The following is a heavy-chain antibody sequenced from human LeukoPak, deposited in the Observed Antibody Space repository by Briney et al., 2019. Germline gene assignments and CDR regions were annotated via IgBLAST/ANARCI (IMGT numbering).Heavy chain of an antibody. CDR1: GFTFSSYW. J-gene: IGHJ4*02. Sequence: PGGSLRLSCAASGFTFSSYWMTWVRQAPGTGLEWVANIKQDGSEKYYVDSVKGRFTISRDNAKNSLYLQMNSLRAEDTAVYYCARLYCSSISCYYGYWGQGTLVTVSS. D-gene: IGHD2-2*01. CDR3: ARLYCSSISCYYGY. V-gene: IGHV3-7*03. CDR2: IKQDGSEK.